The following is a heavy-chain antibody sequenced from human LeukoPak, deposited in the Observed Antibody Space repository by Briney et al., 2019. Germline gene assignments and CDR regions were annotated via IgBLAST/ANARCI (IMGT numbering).Heavy chain of an antibody. CDR2: IKSKTDGGTT. CDR3: TTGDEFWLTFFDY. CDR1: GFTFSNAW. Sequence: KSGGSLRLSCAASGFTFSNAWMSWVRQAPGKGLEWVGRIKSKTDGGTTDYAAPVKGRFTISRDDSKNTLYLQMNSLKTEDTAVYYCTTGDEFWLTFFDYWGQGTLVTVSS. V-gene: IGHV3-15*01. D-gene: IGHD3-3*01. J-gene: IGHJ4*02.